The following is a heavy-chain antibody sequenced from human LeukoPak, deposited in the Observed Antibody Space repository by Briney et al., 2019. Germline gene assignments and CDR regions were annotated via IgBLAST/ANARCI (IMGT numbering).Heavy chain of an antibody. CDR1: GYTFTSYD. Sequence: ASVKDSCRASGYTFTSYDINWVRQAPGQGLEWMGWISGYNGNTNDAQKLQGRVTMTTDTSTSTAYMELRSLRSDDTAVYYCARLGYCSGGTCYGDYWGQGTLVTVSS. CDR2: ISGYNGNT. J-gene: IGHJ4*02. CDR3: ARLGYCSGGTCYGDY. D-gene: IGHD2-15*01. V-gene: IGHV1-18*01.